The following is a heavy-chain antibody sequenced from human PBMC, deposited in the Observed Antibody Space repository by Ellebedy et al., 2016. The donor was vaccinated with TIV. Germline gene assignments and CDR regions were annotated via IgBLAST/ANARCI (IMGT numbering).Heavy chain of an antibody. CDR2: IYYSGST. D-gene: IGHD6-13*01. CDR1: GGSISSSSYY. J-gene: IGHJ4*02. CDR3: ARAWFSGYSSSCDY. Sequence: SETLSLTXTVSGGSISSSSYYWGWIRQPPGKGLEWIGSIYYSGSTYYNPSLKSRVTISVDTSKNQFSLKLSSVTAADTAVYYCARAWFSGYSSSCDYWGQGTLVTVSS. V-gene: IGHV4-39*01.